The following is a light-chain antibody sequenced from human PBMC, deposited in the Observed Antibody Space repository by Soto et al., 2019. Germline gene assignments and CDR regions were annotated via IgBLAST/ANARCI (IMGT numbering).Light chain of an antibody. J-gene: IGLJ7*01. Sequence: QAVVTQPPSASGTPGQRVTISCSGSSSNIGSNYVYWYQQLPGTAPKLLIYRNNQRPSGVPDRFSGSTSGTSASLAISGLRSEDEADYYCAAWDDSLSGPVFGGGTQLTVL. V-gene: IGLV1-47*01. CDR1: SSNIGSNY. CDR3: AAWDDSLSGPV. CDR2: RNN.